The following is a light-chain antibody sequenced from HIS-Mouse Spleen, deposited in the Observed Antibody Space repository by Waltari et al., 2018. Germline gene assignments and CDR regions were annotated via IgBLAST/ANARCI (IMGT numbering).Light chain of an antibody. CDR3: CSYAGSSTVV. CDR2: KGS. CDR1: SSDVGSYNL. J-gene: IGLJ2*01. Sequence: QSALTQPASVSGSPGQSITISCTGTSSDVGSYNLVSWYQQHPGKAPKLMIYKGSNRASGVSNRFSGSKSGNTASLTISGLQAEDEADYYCCSYAGSSTVVFGGGTKLTVL. V-gene: IGLV2-23*01.